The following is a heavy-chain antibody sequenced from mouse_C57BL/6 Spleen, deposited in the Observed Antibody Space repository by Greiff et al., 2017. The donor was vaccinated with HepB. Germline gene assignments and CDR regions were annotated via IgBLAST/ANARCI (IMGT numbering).Heavy chain of an antibody. CDR2: ISYDGSN. CDR3: AKGIYYGNPGFAY. CDR1: GYSITSGYY. J-gene: IGHJ3*01. V-gene: IGHV3-6*01. Sequence: EVQRVESGPGLVKPSQSLSLTCSVTGYSITSGYYWNWIRQFPGNKLEWMGYISYDGSNNYNPSLKNRISITRDTSKNQFFLKLNSVTTEDTATYYCAKGIYYGNPGFAYWGQGTLVTVSA. D-gene: IGHD2-1*01.